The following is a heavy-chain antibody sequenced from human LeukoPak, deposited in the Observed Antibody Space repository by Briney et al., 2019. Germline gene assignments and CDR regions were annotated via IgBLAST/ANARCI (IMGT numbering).Heavy chain of an antibody. CDR3: ARDFQDSIVVVVAATPRSFDY. CDR2: ISAYNGNT. CDR1: GYTFTGYY. J-gene: IGHJ4*02. V-gene: IGHV1-18*04. Sequence: ASVKVSCKASGYTFTGYYMHWVREAPGQGLEWMGWISAYNGNTNYAQKLQGRVTMTTDTSTSTAYMELRSLRSDDTAVYYCARDFQDSIVVVVAATPRSFDYWGQGTLVTVSS. D-gene: IGHD2-15*01.